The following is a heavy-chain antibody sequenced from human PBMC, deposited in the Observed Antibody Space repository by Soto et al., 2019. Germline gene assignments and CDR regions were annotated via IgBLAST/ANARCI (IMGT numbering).Heavy chain of an antibody. CDR1: GFTFSNAW. CDR3: TTDHYCSSTSCYSGLAFDI. J-gene: IGHJ3*02. D-gene: IGHD2-2*01. V-gene: IGHV3-15*01. Sequence: GGSLRLSCAASGFTFSNAWMSWVRQAPGKGLEWVGRIKSKTDGGTTDYAAPVKGRFTISRDDSKNTLYLQMNSLKTEDTAVYYCTTDHYCSSTSCYSGLAFDIWGQGTMVTVSS. CDR2: IKSKTDGGTT.